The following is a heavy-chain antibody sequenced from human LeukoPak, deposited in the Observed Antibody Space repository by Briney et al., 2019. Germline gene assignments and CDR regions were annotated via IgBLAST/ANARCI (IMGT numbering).Heavy chain of an antibody. Sequence: KVSCKASGYSFTSYWIGWVRQMPGKGLEWMGIIYPGDSDTRYSPSFQGQVTISADKSISTAYLQWSSLKASDTAMYYCARGPLAAAGGNAEYFQHWGQGTLVTVSS. D-gene: IGHD6-13*01. J-gene: IGHJ1*01. CDR3: ARGPLAAAGGNAEYFQH. CDR1: GYSFTSYW. CDR2: IYPGDSDT. V-gene: IGHV5-51*01.